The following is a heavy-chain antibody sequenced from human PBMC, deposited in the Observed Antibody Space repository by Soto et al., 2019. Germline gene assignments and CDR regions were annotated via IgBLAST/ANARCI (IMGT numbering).Heavy chain of an antibody. CDR3: AGRDNSGWYEKN. Sequence: QVQLQESGPGLVKPSETLSLTCTVSGGSITNSYLSWFRQPPGKRLEWIGYIYYTGRTDYNRSLKSRVTISGEPSKNQVSLQLFSVTAADTAVDYCAGRDNSGWYEKNWGQGTLVTVSS. CDR2: IYYTGRT. J-gene: IGHJ4*02. V-gene: IGHV4-59*08. D-gene: IGHD6-19*01. CDR1: GGSITNSY.